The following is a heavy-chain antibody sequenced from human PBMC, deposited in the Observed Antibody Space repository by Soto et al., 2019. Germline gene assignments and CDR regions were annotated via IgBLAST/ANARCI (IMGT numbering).Heavy chain of an antibody. J-gene: IGHJ6*03. D-gene: IGHD2-2*01. CDR1: GGSFSGYY. CDR3: ARGKYSCSSTSCYWGDYYYYYMDV. V-gene: IGHV4-34*01. CDR2: INHSGST. Sequence: PSETLSLTCTVYGGSFSGYYWRWIRQPPGKGLEWIGEINHSGSTNYNPSLKSRVTISVDTSKNQFSLKLSSVTAADTAVYYCARGKYSCSSTSCYWGDYYYYYMDVWGKGTTVTVSS.